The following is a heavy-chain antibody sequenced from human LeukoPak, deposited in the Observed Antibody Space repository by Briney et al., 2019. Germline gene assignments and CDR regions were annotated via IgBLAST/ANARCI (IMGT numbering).Heavy chain of an antibody. CDR2: MNPNSGNT. J-gene: IGHJ5*02. V-gene: IGHV1-8*01. CDR3: ARVGGSSGSGWFDP. Sequence: ASVKVSCKASGYTFTSYDINWVRQATGQGLEWMGWMNPNSGNTGYAQRFQGRLTLTRNTAINTAYMELRSLTSEDTAVYYCARVGGSSGSGWFDPWGQGTLVTVSS. CDR1: GYTFTSYD. D-gene: IGHD2-15*01.